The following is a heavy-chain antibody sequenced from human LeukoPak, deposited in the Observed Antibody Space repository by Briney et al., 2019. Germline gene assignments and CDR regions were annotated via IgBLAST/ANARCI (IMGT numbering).Heavy chain of an antibody. D-gene: IGHD3-3*01. J-gene: IGHJ4*02. CDR2: ISAYNGNT. CDR3: ARVRPPKYYDFWSGYYTDFDY. CDR1: GYTFTSYG. V-gene: IGHV1-18*01. Sequence: ASVKVSCKASGYTFTSYGISWVRQAPGQGLEWMGWISAYNGNTNYAQKLQGRVTMTTDTSTSTAYKELRSLRSDDTAVYYCARVRPPKYYDFWSGYYTDFDYWGQGTLVTVSS.